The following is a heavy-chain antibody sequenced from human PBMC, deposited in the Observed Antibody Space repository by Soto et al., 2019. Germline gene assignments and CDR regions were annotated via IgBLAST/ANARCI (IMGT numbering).Heavy chain of an antibody. CDR2: ISAYNGNT. J-gene: IGHJ4*02. D-gene: IGHD2-2*02. V-gene: IGHV1-18*01. CDR1: GGTFSSYA. Sequence: GASVKVSCKTSGGTFSSYAISWVRQAPGQGLEWMGWISAYNGNTNYAQKLQGRVTMTTDTSTSTAYMELRSLRSDDTAVYYCARVPSEGYCSSTSCYNPLDYFDYWGQGTLVTVSS. CDR3: ARVPSEGYCSSTSCYNPLDYFDY.